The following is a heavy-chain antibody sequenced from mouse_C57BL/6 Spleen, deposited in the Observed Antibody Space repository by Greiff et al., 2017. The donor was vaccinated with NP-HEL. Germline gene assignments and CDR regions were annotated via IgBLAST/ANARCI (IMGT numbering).Heavy chain of an antibody. CDR2: ISSGSSTI. CDR1: GFTFSDYG. V-gene: IGHV5-17*01. J-gene: IGHJ4*01. CDR3: AGVYDGYYDYAMDY. Sequence: DVKLVESGGGLVKPGGSLKLSCAASGFTFSDYGMHWVRQAPEKGLEWVAYISSGSSTIYYADTVKGRFTISRDNAKNTLFLQMTSLRSEDTAMYYCAGVYDGYYDYAMDYWGQGTSVTVSS. D-gene: IGHD2-3*01.